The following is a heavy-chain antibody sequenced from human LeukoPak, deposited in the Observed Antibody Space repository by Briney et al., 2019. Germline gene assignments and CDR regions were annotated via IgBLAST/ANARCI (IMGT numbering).Heavy chain of an antibody. V-gene: IGHV1-8*01. D-gene: IGHD3-10*01. CDR1: GYTFTIYD. CDR2: MDPNSDNT. J-gene: IGHJ4*02. CDR3: ARVSAHGFGELLYYY. Sequence: ASVKVSCKASGYTFTIYDINWVRQATGQGLEWMGWMDPNSDNTGYAQKFQGRLTMTRNTSITTAYMELSSLRSEDTAVYYCARVSAHGFGELLYYYWGQGTLVTVSS.